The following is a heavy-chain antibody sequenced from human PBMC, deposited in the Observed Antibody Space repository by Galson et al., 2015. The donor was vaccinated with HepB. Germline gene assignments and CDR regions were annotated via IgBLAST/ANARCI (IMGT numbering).Heavy chain of an antibody. CDR2: IRPDEGEI. Sequence: SLRLSCAASGFTFSTYWMSWVRQAPGKGLEWVANIRPDEGEIYYMDSVKGRSTISRDNAKNSLYLQMDNLRAGDTAVYYCARGKVVGPTMFDYWGQGTLVTVSS. CDR1: GFTFSTYW. D-gene: IGHD1-26*01. V-gene: IGHV3-7*01. J-gene: IGHJ4*02. CDR3: ARGKVVGPTMFDY.